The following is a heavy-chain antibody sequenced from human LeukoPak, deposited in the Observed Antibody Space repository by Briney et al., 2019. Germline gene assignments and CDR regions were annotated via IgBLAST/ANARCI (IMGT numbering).Heavy chain of an antibody. V-gene: IGHV3-33*01. CDR2: IWYGGSNK. D-gene: IGHD6-13*01. J-gene: IGHJ4*02. CDR1: GFTFSSYG. Sequence: GGSLRLSCAASGFTFSSYGMNWVRQAPGKGLEWVAVIWYGGSNKYYGDSVKGRFTISRDNSKNTVSLQMNSLRVEDTAVYYCARLGSSWSFDYWGQGTLVTVSS. CDR3: ARLGSSWSFDY.